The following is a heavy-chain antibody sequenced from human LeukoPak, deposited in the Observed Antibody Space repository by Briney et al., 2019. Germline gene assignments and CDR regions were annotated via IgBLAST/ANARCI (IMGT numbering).Heavy chain of an antibody. Sequence: GGSLRLSCAASGFTFSSYGMHWVRQAPGKGLGWVAVISYDGSNKYYADSVKGRFTISRDNSKNTLYLQMNSLRAEDTAVYYCARDGRRWGDSSGYYAYWGQGTLVTVSS. V-gene: IGHV3-30*19. J-gene: IGHJ4*02. CDR3: ARDGRRWGDSSGYYAY. CDR1: GFTFSSYG. CDR2: ISYDGSNK. D-gene: IGHD3-22*01.